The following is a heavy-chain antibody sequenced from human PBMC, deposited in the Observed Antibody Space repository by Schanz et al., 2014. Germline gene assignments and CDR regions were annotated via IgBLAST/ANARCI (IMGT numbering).Heavy chain of an antibody. CDR2: ISGGGGTT. CDR3: AKDGPGGSGSYSADGGMDV. J-gene: IGHJ6*02. V-gene: IGHV3-23*01. Sequence: EVHLLESGGGLVPPGGSLRLSCAASGFNFSDYAMCWVRQAPGKGLEWVSAISGGGGTTYYTDSVKGRFTLSRDNSKSTLYLQMNSRRAEDTAVYYCAKDGPGGSGSYSADGGMDVWGQGTTVTVSS. D-gene: IGHD3-10*01. CDR1: GFNFSDYA.